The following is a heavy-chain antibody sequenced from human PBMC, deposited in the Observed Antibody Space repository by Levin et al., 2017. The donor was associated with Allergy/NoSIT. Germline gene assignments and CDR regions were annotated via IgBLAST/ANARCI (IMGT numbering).Heavy chain of an antibody. V-gene: IGHV3-48*03. CDR1: GFTFSSYE. J-gene: IGHJ4*02. D-gene: IGHD6-13*01. CDR3: ARSYSSSWYYFDY. CDR2: ISSSGSTI. Sequence: PGGSLRLSCAASGFTFSSYEMNWVRQAPGKGLEWVSYISSSGSTIYYADSVKGRFTISRDNAKNSLYLQMNSLRAEDTAVYYCARSYSSSWYYFDYWGQGTLVTVSS.